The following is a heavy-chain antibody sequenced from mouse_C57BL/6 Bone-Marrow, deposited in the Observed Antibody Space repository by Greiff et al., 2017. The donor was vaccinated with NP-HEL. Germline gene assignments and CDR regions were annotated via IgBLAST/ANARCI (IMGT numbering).Heavy chain of an antibody. CDR1: GFTFSSYG. D-gene: IGHD2-4*01. Sequence: DVMLVESGGDLVKPGGSLKLSCAASGFTFSSYGMSWVRQTPDKRLEWVATISSGGSYTYYPDSVKGRFTISRDNAKNTLYLQMSSLKSEDTAMYYCARHAPYDYGPSSYWYFDVWGTGTTVTVSS. V-gene: IGHV5-6*02. CDR3: ARHAPYDYGPSSYWYFDV. J-gene: IGHJ1*03. CDR2: ISSGGSYT.